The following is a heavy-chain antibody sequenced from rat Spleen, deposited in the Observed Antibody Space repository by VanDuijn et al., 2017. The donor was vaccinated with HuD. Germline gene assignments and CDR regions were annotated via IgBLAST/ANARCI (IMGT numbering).Heavy chain of an antibody. V-gene: IGHV2S63*01. J-gene: IGHJ4*01. CDR1: GFSLTDYS. Sequence: EVQLKESGPGLVQPSQTLSLTCTVSGFSLTDYSVHWVRQPPGKGLEWMGVMWSGGSTEYNSALKSRLSISRDTSKSQVFLKRNSLQTEDTAIYYCTRGDYYYVMDAWGQGASVTVSS. D-gene: IGHD4-2*01. CDR3: TRGDYYYVMDA. CDR2: MWSGGST.